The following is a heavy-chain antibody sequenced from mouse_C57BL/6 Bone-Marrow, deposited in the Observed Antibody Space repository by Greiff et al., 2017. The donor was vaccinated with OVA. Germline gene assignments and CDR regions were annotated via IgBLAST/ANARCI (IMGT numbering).Heavy chain of an antibody. D-gene: IGHD1-1*01. CDR3: AYGSSFYAMDY. CDR2: IHPTSGST. J-gene: IGHJ4*01. Sequence: VQLQQPGAELVKPGASVKLSCKASGYTFTSYWMHWVKQRPGQGLEWIGMIHPTSGSTNYNEKFKSKATLTVDKSSSTAYMQLSSLTSEDSAVYFCAYGSSFYAMDYWGQGTAVTVSS. CDR1: GYTFTSYW. V-gene: IGHV1-64*01.